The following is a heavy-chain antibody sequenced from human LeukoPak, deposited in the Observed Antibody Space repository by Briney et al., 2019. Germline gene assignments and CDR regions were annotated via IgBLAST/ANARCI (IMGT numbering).Heavy chain of an antibody. CDR2: INEDGSIT. J-gene: IGHJ4*02. D-gene: IGHD6-13*01. V-gene: IGHV3-74*01. CDR1: GFTFRTYW. CDR3: ARSIPYGTTWYGRSDY. Sequence: GGSLRLSCAVSGFTFRTYWMHWVRQVPGEGLVWVSRINEDGSITNYADSVKGRFTISRDNALNSLYPQMNSLRAEDTAIYYCARSIPYGTTWYGRSDYWGQGTLVTVSS.